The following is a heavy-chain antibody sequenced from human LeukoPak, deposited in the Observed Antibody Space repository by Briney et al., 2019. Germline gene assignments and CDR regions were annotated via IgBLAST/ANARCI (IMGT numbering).Heavy chain of an antibody. CDR1: GGSISSSSYY. J-gene: IGHJ6*03. V-gene: IGHV4-39*07. CDR2: IYYSGST. Sequence: SETLSLTCTVSGGSISSSSYYWGWIRQPPGKGLEWIGSIYYSGSTYYNPSLKSRVTISVDTSKNQFSLKLSSVTAADTAVYYCARAYYYYYYMDVWGKGTTVTVSS. CDR3: ARAYYYYYYMDV.